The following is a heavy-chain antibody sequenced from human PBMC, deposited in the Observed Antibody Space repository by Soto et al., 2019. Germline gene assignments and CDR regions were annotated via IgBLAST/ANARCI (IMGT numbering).Heavy chain of an antibody. Sequence: ASVKVSCKVSGYTLTELSMHWVRQAPGKGLEWMGGFDPEDGETIYAQKFQGRVTMTEDTSTDTAYMELSSLRSEDTAVYYCATLAPLYNWNAVGWFDPWGQGTLVTVSS. CDR1: GYTLTELS. CDR2: FDPEDGET. J-gene: IGHJ5*02. V-gene: IGHV1-24*01. CDR3: ATLAPLYNWNAVGWFDP. D-gene: IGHD1-1*01.